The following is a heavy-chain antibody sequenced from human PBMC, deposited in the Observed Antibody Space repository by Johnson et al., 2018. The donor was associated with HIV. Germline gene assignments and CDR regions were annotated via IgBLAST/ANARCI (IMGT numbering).Heavy chain of an antibody. CDR1: GSTLDDSA. J-gene: IGHJ3*02. Sequence: VQLVESGGAVVQPGRSLRLSCAASGSTLDDSAMHWVRQAPGKGLEWVSAISSSGGGTYYAASVEARFAISRDNSKNTLYLQMNSLRAEDTAVYYCARDSGSYYPDAFDIWGQWTMVTVSS. CDR2: ISSSGGGT. D-gene: IGHD1-26*01. CDR3: ARDSGSYYPDAFDI. V-gene: IGHV3-23*04.